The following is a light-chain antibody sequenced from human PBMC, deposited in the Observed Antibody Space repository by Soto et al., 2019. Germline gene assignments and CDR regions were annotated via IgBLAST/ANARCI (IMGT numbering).Light chain of an antibody. V-gene: IGKV3-11*01. Sequence: EIVLTQSPATLSLSPGERATLSCRASQSVRGYLAWYQQKLGQAPRLLISDAYNRAAGVPARFSGSGSGADFTLTISSLEPEDFAVYYCQQRSAWPLTFGGWTKVEIK. CDR1: QSVRGY. CDR3: QQRSAWPLT. CDR2: DAY. J-gene: IGKJ4*01.